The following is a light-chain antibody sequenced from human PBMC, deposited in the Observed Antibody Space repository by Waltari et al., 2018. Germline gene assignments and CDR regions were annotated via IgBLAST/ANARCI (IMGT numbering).Light chain of an antibody. J-gene: IGLJ2*01. CDR2: EGS. V-gene: IGLV2-23*03. CDR1: SSDVGSYNL. CDR3: CSYAGSSTFVV. Sequence: QSALTQPASVSGSPGPPITLSCTGTSSDVGSYNLVPWYQQHPGKAPKLMIYEGSKRPSGVSNRFSGSKSGNTASLTISGLQAADEADYYCCSYAGSSTFVVFGGGTKLTVL.